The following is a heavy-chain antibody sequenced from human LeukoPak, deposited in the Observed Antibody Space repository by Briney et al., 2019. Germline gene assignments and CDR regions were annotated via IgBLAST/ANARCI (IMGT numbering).Heavy chain of an antibody. J-gene: IGHJ4*02. Sequence: QSGGSLRLSCAASGFTFSSYSMNWVRQAPGKGLEWVSYISASSGTIYYADSVKGRFTISRDNAKNSLYLQMNSVRAEDTAVYYCARDLTLGYWGQGTLVTVSS. CDR2: ISASSGTI. CDR1: GFTFSSYS. CDR3: ARDLTLGY. V-gene: IGHV3-48*01. D-gene: IGHD3-3*02.